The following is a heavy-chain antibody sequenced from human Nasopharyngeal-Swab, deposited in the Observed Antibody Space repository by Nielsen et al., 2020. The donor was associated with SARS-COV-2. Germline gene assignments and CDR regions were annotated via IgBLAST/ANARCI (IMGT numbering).Heavy chain of an antibody. Sequence: GESLKISCAASGFTFSEHYMAWVRQAPGKGLEWVGRTRNKANSYTTEYAASVKGRFTISRADSKNSLYLQMNSLKTEDTAVYYCARASRTTVTTNDAFDIWGQGTMVTVSS. CDR3: ARASRTTVTTNDAFDI. J-gene: IGHJ3*02. D-gene: IGHD4-11*01. CDR1: GFTFSEHY. CDR2: TRNKANSYTT. V-gene: IGHV3-72*01.